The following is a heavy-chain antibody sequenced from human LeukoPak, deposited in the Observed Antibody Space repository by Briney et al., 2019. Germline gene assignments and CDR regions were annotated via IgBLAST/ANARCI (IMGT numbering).Heavy chain of an antibody. D-gene: IGHD3-9*01. V-gene: IGHV3-48*02. Sequence: HSGGSLRLSCATSGFSFTDYPMNWVRQAPGKGLEWISNIRTTAEGAKYAYYADSVKGRVTIPRDDGKNTLYLHMNSLRDDDTAVYYCATDQRYAFDYWGQGILVTVSS. CDR3: ATDQRYAFDY. CDR2: IRTTAEGAKYA. CDR1: GFSFTDYP. J-gene: IGHJ4*02.